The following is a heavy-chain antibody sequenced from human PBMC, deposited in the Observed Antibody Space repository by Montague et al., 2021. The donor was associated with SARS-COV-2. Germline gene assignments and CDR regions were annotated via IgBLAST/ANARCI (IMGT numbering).Heavy chain of an antibody. CDR2: TKEDGSEK. CDR3: ARVRHYYRSGGYYFDY. D-gene: IGHD3-10*01. V-gene: IGHV3-7*01. J-gene: IGHJ4*02. CDR1: GFTFSSYW. Sequence: SLRLSCAASGFTFSSYWMSWVRQAPGKGLEWVANTKEDGSEKYYVDSVRGRFTISRDNAKNSMYLQMNSLRVEDTAVYYCARVRHYYRSGGYYFDYWGQGTLVTVFS.